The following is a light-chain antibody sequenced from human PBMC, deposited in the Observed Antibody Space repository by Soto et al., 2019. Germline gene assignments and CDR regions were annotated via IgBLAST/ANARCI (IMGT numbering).Light chain of an antibody. CDR1: QDISNY. Sequence: DIQMTQSPSSLSASVGDRVTITCQASQDISNYLNWYQQKPGKAPKLLIYDASNFETGVASRFSGSGSGTDFTITISSLQPEDIAKYYCQQRGTLGQGTKLESK. V-gene: IGKV1-33*01. CDR3: QQRGT. J-gene: IGKJ2*01. CDR2: DAS.